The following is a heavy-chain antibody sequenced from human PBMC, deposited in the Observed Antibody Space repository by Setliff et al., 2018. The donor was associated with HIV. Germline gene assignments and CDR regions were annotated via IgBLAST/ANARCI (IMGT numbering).Heavy chain of an antibody. V-gene: IGHV1-3*03. Sequence: ASVKVSCKASGYIFTSYAIHWVRQAPGQRLEWMGWINAGNGNTKYSQEFQGRVTITRDTSASTAYMELSSLKSEDTAVYYCARDPSSWFYFDYWGQGTLVTVSS. CDR1: GYIFTSYA. CDR2: INAGNGNT. J-gene: IGHJ4*02. D-gene: IGHD6-13*01. CDR3: ARDPSSWFYFDY.